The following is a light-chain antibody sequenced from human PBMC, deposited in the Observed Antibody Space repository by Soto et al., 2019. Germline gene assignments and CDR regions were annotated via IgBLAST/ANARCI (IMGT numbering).Light chain of an antibody. CDR2: GAS. CDR1: QSVSSGY. J-gene: IGKJ2*01. Sequence: EIVLTQSPGTLSLSPGERATLSCRASQSVSSGYLAWYQQKPGQAPRLLIYGASSRATGIPDRFSGSGSGTDFTLTISRLEPEDCAVYYCQQYGSSLFTFGQGTKLENK. CDR3: QQYGSSLFT. V-gene: IGKV3-20*01.